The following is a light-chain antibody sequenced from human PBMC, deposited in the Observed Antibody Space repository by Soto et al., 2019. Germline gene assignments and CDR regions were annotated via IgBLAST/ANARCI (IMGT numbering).Light chain of an antibody. CDR1: QSVDSN. CDR3: QQYNNWPLYT. CDR2: GAS. J-gene: IGKJ2*01. V-gene: IGKV3-15*01. Sequence: EIVMTQSPATLSVSPGERATLSCRASQSVDSNLAWYQQKPGQAPGLLIYGASTRATGIPARFSGSGSGTEFTLTISSLQSEDFAVYYCQQYNNWPLYTFGQGTKLEIK.